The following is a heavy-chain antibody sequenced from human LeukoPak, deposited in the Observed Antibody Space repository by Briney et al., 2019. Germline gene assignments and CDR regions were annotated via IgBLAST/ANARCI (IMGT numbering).Heavy chain of an antibody. J-gene: IGHJ4*02. CDR1: GFTFSGSA. Sequence: GGSLRLSCAASGFTFSGSAMHWVRQASGKGLEWVGRIRSKANSYATAYAASVKGRFTTSRDDSKNTAYLQMNSLRAEDTAVYYCARDVDTAMVGYEFDYWGQGTLVTVSS. CDR2: IRSKANSYAT. D-gene: IGHD5-18*01. CDR3: ARDVDTAMVGYEFDY. V-gene: IGHV3-73*01.